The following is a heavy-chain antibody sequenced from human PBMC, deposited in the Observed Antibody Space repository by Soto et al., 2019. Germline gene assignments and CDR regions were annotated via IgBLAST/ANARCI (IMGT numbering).Heavy chain of an antibody. CDR3: ARERRDIVVVVAAYNWFDP. V-gene: IGHV1-18*01. J-gene: IGHJ5*02. CDR2: ISAYNGNT. D-gene: IGHD2-15*01. CDR1: GYTFTSYG. Sequence: ASVKVSCKASGYTFTSYGISWVRQAPGQGLEWLGWISAYNGNTNYAQKLQGRVTMTADTSTSTAYMELRSLRSDDTVVYYCARERRDIVVVVAAYNWFDPWGQGTLVTVSS.